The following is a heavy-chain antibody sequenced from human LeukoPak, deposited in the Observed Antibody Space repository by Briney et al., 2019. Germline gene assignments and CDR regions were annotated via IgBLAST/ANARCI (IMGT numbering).Heavy chain of an antibody. Sequence: PGGSLRLSCAASGFTFSSYSMNWVRQAPGKGLEWVSSISSSSSYIYYADSVKGRFTISRDNAKNSLYLQMNSLRAEDTAVYYCARATPSYYYGSGSYSPSFDYWGQGTLVTVSS. V-gene: IGHV3-21*01. CDR3: ARATPSYYYGSGSYSPSFDY. D-gene: IGHD3-10*01. CDR1: GFTFSSYS. J-gene: IGHJ4*02. CDR2: ISSSSSYI.